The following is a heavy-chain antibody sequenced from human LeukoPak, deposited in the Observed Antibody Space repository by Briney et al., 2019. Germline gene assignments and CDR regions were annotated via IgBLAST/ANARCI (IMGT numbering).Heavy chain of an antibody. D-gene: IGHD2-2*03. J-gene: IGHJ4*02. CDR1: GFTFSTYA. CDR2: ISHDGNSK. CDR3: ARDDGSN. Sequence: GRSLRLSCAASGFTFSTYAMHWVRQAPGKGLKWVAVISHDGNSKYYADSMKGRFTISRDNSKNSLYLQMNSLRAEDTAVYYCARDDGSNWGQGTLVTVSS. V-gene: IGHV3-30-3*01.